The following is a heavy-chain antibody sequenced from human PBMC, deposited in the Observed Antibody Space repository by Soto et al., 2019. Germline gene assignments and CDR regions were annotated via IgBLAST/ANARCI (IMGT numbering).Heavy chain of an antibody. CDR1: GFTFSSYW. V-gene: IGHV3-74*01. CDR3: ASLFDYDFWSGYYTGAYYYYYYGMDV. Sequence: HPGGSLRLSCAASGFTFSSYWMHWVRQAPGKGLVWVSRINSDGSSTSYADSVKGRFTISRDNAKNTLYLQMNSLRAEDTAVYYCASLFDYDFWSGYYTGAYYYYYYGMDVWGQGTTVTVSS. D-gene: IGHD3-3*01. J-gene: IGHJ6*02. CDR2: INSDGSST.